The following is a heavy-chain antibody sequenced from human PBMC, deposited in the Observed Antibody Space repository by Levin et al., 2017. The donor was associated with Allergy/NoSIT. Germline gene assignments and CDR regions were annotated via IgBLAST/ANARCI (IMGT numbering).Heavy chain of an antibody. Sequence: PSETLSLTCAVYGGSFSGYYWSWIRQPPGKGLEWIGEINHSGSTNYNTYLKSRVTISVDTSKNQFSLKLSSVTAADTAVYYCARSRAAPRASPNYDVWSGRTRPLFDYWGRGTLVTVSS. CDR1: GGSFSGYY. D-gene: IGHD3-3*01. J-gene: IGHJ4*02. CDR3: ARSRAAPRASPNYDVWSGRTRPLFDY. V-gene: IGHV4-34*01. CDR2: INHSGST.